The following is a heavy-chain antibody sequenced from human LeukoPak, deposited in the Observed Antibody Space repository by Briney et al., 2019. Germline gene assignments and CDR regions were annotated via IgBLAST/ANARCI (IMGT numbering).Heavy chain of an antibody. CDR3: ARDQRPSCLGGICYSGDY. Sequence: SVKVSCKASGGTFHSYIVTWVRQAPGQRLEWMGGIVPIIGTANYAQKFQGRVTITADDSTSTAYMELRSLRSEDTAIYYCARDQRPSCLGGICYSGDYWGQGTLVTVTS. CDR2: IVPIIGTA. J-gene: IGHJ4*02. D-gene: IGHD2-15*01. CDR1: GGTFHSYI. V-gene: IGHV1-69*01.